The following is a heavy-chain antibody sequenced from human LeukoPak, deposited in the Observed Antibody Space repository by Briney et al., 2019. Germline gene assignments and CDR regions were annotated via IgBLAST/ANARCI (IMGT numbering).Heavy chain of an antibody. CDR2: INHSGST. CDR1: GGSFSGYY. J-gene: IGHJ6*03. CDR3: ARGPYYYDSSGPYYYMDV. V-gene: IGHV4-34*01. Sequence: SETLSLTCAVYGGSFSGYYWSWIRQTPGKGLEWIGEINHSGSTNYNPSLKSRVTISVDTSKNQFSLKLSSVTAADTAVYYCARGPYYYDSSGPYYYMDVWRKGTTVTVSS. D-gene: IGHD3-22*01.